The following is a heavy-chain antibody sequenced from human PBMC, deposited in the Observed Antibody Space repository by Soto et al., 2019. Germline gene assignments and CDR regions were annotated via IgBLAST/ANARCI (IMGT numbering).Heavy chain of an antibody. Sequence: QVQLVQSGAEVKKPGSSVKVSCKASGGTFSSYTISWVRQAPGQGLEWMGRIIPILGIANYAQKFQGRVTSTADNATSTAYMELSSLRSEDTAVYYCAREKGIAVAKYYFDYWGQGTLVTVSS. V-gene: IGHV1-69*08. CDR1: GGTFSSYT. J-gene: IGHJ4*02. CDR2: IIPILGIA. CDR3: AREKGIAVAKYYFDY. D-gene: IGHD6-19*01.